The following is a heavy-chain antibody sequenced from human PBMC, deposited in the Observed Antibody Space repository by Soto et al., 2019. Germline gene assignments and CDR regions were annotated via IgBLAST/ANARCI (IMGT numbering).Heavy chain of an antibody. CDR2: ISAYNGNT. CDR3: ARDGSSGRRNLYSSGWPPFDY. CDR1: GYTFTSYG. V-gene: IGHV1-18*01. D-gene: IGHD6-19*01. Sequence: QVQLVQSGAEVKKPGASVKVSCEASGYTFTSYGISWVRQAPGQGLEWMGWISAYNGNTNYAQKLQGRVTMTTDTSTSTAYMELRSLRSDDTAVYYCARDGSSGRRNLYSSGWPPFDYWGQGTLVTVSS. J-gene: IGHJ4*02.